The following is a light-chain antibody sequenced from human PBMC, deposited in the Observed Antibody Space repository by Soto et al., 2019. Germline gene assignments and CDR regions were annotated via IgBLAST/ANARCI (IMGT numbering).Light chain of an antibody. CDR2: EVS. CDR1: NSDVGGYNY. J-gene: IGLJ1*01. CDR3: SSYTTSSTYV. Sequence: QSVLTQPASVSGSPGQSMTISCTGTNSDVGGYNYVSWYQQHPGKAPKLMISEVSNRPSGVSNRFSGSKSGNTASLTISGLQAEDEADYYCSSYTTSSTYVFGTGTKVTVL. V-gene: IGLV2-14*01.